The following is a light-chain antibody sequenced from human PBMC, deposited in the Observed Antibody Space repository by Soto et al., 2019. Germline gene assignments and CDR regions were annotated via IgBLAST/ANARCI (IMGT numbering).Light chain of an antibody. J-gene: IGLJ2*01. Sequence: QSALTQPASVSGSHGQSITISCTGTSSDIGGYNYISWYQQLPGKAPKFIIYDVRNRPSGVSNRFSGSRSGNTASLTISGLQAEDEADYYCSSYTSSSTVIFGGGTKLTVL. CDR3: SSYTSSSTVI. V-gene: IGLV2-14*01. CDR2: DVR. CDR1: SSDIGGYNY.